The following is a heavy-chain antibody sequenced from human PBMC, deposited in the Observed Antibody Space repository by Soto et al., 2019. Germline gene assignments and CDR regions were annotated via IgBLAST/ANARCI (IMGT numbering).Heavy chain of an antibody. CDR3: ARDTSKLVATKGGACFDV. CDR1: GGTFSSYA. Sequence: SVKVSCKASGGTFSSYAISWVRQAPGQGLEWMGGIIPIFGTANYAQKFQGRVTITADESTSTAYMELSSLRSEDTAVYYCARDTSKLVATKGGACFDVWGQGTTVPVSS. CDR2: IIPIFGTA. D-gene: IGHD2-21*02. J-gene: IGHJ6*02. V-gene: IGHV1-69*13.